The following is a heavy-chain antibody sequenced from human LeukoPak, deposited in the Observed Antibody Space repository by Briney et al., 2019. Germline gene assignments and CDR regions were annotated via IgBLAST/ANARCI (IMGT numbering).Heavy chain of an antibody. J-gene: IGHJ4*02. CDR1: GGSINSYY. Sequence: SETLSLTCTVSGGSINSYYWSWIRQPPGKGLEYIGHIYYSGNTDYNPSLKSRVTISVDTSKNQFSLNLSSVTAADTAVYYCARVVYDILTGYPDYWGQGTLVTVSS. CDR3: ARVVYDILTGYPDY. CDR2: IYYSGNT. D-gene: IGHD3-9*01. V-gene: IGHV4-59*12.